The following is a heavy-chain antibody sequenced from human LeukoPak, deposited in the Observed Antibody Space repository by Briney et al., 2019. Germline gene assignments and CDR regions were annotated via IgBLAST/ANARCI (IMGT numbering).Heavy chain of an antibody. V-gene: IGHV4-59*01. CDR3: ARDRYERDMDV. CDR2: IYYSGST. J-gene: IGHJ6*03. Sequence: WETLSLTCAVSGGSISSYYWSWIRQPPGKGLEWIGYIYYSGSTNYNPSLTSRVTISVDTSKNQFSLKLSTGTDADTAVYYCARDRYERDMDVWGKATKVTVSS. CDR1: GGSISSYY. D-gene: IGHD2-2*01.